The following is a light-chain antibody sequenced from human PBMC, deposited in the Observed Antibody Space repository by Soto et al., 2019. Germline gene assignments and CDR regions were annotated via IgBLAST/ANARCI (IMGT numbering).Light chain of an antibody. J-gene: IGLJ3*02. V-gene: IGLV1-47*01. Sequence: QSVLTQPPSASGTPGQRVTISCSGSSSSIGRNYVYWYQQPPGTAPKLLIYRNNQRPSGVPDRFSGSKSGTSASLAISGLRSEDEDDYYCAAWDDRLSGWVLGGGTKLTVL. CDR2: RNN. CDR3: AAWDDRLSGWV. CDR1: SSSIGRNY.